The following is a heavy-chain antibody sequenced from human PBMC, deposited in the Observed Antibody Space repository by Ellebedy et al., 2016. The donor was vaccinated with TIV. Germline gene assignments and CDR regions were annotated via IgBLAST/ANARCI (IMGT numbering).Heavy chain of an antibody. CDR2: IIPSSDSA. CDR1: GGSFSKNA. V-gene: IGHV1-69*13. D-gene: IGHD3-22*01. J-gene: IGHJ4*02. CDR3: AASSFYGTMILH. Sequence: AASVKVSCKASGGSFSKNAVTWVRQAPGQGLEWMGGIIPSSDSANYAHQFQGRVTIIADRSTSTATLELSSLRSDDTAVYYCAASSFYGTMILHWGQGTLVTVSS.